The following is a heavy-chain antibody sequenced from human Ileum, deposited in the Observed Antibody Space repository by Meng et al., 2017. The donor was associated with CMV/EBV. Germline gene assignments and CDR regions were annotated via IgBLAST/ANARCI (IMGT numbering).Heavy chain of an antibody. J-gene: IGHJ4*02. CDR1: GFTFDEYV. Sequence: GGSLRLSRVASGFTFDEYVMHWVRQAPGKGLEWVSGITWNSGNIAYADSVKGRFTISRDNARNSLYLQMNSLTAEDSALYYCAKGGMLLGPAAIQDYFSYWGQGTLVTVSS. D-gene: IGHD2-2*02. CDR3: AKGGMLLGPAAIQDYFSY. V-gene: IGHV3-9*01. CDR2: ITWNSGNI.